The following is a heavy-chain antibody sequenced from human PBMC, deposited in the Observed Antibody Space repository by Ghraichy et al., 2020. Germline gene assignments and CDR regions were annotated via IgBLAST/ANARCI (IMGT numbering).Heavy chain of an antibody. D-gene: IGHD4-11*01. CDR1: GFTFSSYG. CDR3: AKESGHDYSNYWFDP. J-gene: IGHJ5*02. CDR2: ISYDGSNK. V-gene: IGHV3-30*18. Sequence: GGSLRLSCAASGFTFSSYGMHWVRQAPGKGLEWVAVISYDGSNKYYADSVKGRFTISRDNSKNTLYLQMNSLRAEDTAVYYCAKESGHDYSNYWFDPWGQGTLVTVSS.